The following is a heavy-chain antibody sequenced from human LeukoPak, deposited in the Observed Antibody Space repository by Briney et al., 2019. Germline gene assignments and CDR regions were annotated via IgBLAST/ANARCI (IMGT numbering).Heavy chain of an antibody. V-gene: IGHV4-30-4*07. Sequence: PSETLSLTCAVSGGSISSVDYSWSWIRQPPGKGLEWIGYLYYSGSTYYNPSLKSRVTISVDTSKNHFSLRLSSVTAADTAVYYCARVVVVAATLDYWGQGTLVTVSS. CDR1: GGSISSVDYS. CDR3: ARVVVVAATLDY. D-gene: IGHD2-15*01. J-gene: IGHJ4*02. CDR2: LYYSGST.